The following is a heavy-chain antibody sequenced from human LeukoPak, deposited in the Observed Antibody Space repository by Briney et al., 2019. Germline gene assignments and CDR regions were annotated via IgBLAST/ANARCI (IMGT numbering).Heavy chain of an antibody. CDR2: IIPIFGTA. D-gene: IGHD1-7*01. CDR1: GGTFSSYA. J-gene: IGHJ5*02. CDR3: ARDNYAGANWFDP. Sequence: HGASVKVSCKASGGTFSSYAISWVRQAPGQGLEWMGGIIPIFGTANYAQKFQGRVTITTDESTSTAYMELSSLRSEDTAVYYCARDNYAGANWFDPWGQGTLVTVSS. V-gene: IGHV1-69*05.